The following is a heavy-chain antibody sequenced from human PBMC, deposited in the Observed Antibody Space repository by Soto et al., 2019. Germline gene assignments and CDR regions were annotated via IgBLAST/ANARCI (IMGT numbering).Heavy chain of an antibody. D-gene: IGHD3-10*01. CDR1: GYTFISYG. Sequence: QVQLVQSGAEVKKSGASVKVSCKASGYTFISYGISWVRQAPGQGLEWMEWISAYNGNTNYAQKVQGRVTVTTDTSTSTAYMELKSLRSDDTAVYYCARDFVPGRMVRGVSAFDIWGQGTMVTVSS. CDR2: ISAYNGNT. CDR3: ARDFVPGRMVRGVSAFDI. V-gene: IGHV1-18*04. J-gene: IGHJ3*02.